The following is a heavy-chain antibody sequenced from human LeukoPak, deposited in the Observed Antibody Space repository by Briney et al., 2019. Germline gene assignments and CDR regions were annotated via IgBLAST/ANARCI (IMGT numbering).Heavy chain of an antibody. J-gene: IGHJ6*02. V-gene: IGHV3-43*02. Sequence: PGGSLRLSCAASGFTFDDYAMHWVRQAPGKGLEWVSLISGDGGSTFYADSVKGRFTISRDNSKNSLYLQMNSLRTEDTALYYCAKTRGYYYGMDVWGQGTTVTVSS. CDR1: GFTFDDYA. CDR2: ISGDGGST. CDR3: AKTRGYYYGMDV. D-gene: IGHD3-10*01.